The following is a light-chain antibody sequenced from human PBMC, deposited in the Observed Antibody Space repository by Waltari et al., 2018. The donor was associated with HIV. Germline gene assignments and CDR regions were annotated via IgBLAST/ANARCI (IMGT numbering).Light chain of an antibody. CDR2: WAS. J-gene: IGKJ2*01. CDR3: QQYYSVPYT. V-gene: IGKV4-1*01. Sequence: DVVVTQSPDSLAVSVGERATLNCKSSQRLLYSSIAWYQQKPGQRPKLLIYWASTRESGVPDRFSGSGSGTDFTLTISNLQTEDVAVYYWQQYYSVPYTFGQGTKLEIK. CDR1: QRLLYSS.